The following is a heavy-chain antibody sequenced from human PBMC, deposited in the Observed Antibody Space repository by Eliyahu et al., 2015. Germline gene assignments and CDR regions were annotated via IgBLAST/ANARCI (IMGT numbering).Heavy chain of an antibody. CDR1: GFXFXXYS. V-gene: IGHV3-21*01. CDR2: ISSSSSYI. D-gene: IGHD5-18*01. CDR3: ARVPSDTAMFSGPDY. Sequence: EVQLVESGGGLVKPGGSLRLSCXASGFXFXXYSMNWVRQAPGKGLEWVSSISSSSSYIYYADSVKGRFTISRDNAKNSLYLQMNSLRAEDTAVYYCARVPSDTAMFSGPDYWGQGTLVTVSS. J-gene: IGHJ4*02.